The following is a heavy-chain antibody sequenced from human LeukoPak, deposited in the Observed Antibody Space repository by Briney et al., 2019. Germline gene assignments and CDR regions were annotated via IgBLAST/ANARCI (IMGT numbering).Heavy chain of an antibody. CDR1: GFTVSSNY. V-gene: IGHV3-53*01. Sequence: PGGSLRLSCAASGFTVSSNYMSWVRQAPGKGLEWVPVIYSGGSTYYADSVKGRFTISRDNSKNTLYLQMNSLRAEDTAVYYCAKGSRDSRPYYFDYWGQGTLVTVSS. J-gene: IGHJ4*02. CDR2: IYSGGST. D-gene: IGHD5-18*01. CDR3: AKGSRDSRPYYFDY.